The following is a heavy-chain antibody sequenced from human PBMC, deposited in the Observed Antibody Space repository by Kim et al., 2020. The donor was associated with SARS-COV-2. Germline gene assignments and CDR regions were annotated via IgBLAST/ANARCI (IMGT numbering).Heavy chain of an antibody. CDR1: GFTFSSYA. CDR3: AKADDILTGFLGYYYYYGMDV. V-gene: IGHV3-23*01. D-gene: IGHD3-9*01. Sequence: GGSLRLSCAASGFTFSSYAMSWVRQAPGKGLEWVSAISGSGGSTYYADSVKGRFTISRDNSKNTLYLQMNSLRAEDTAVYYCAKADDILTGFLGYYYYYGMDVWGQGTTVTVSS. J-gene: IGHJ6*02. CDR2: ISGSGGST.